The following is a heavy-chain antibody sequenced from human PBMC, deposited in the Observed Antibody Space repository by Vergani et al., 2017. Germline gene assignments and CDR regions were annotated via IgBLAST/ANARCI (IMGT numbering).Heavy chain of an antibody. V-gene: IGHV3-23*01. CDR2: ISGSGGST. Sequence: EVQLLESGGGLVQPGGSLRLSCAASGFTFRSYAMSWVGQAPGKGLEWVSAISGSGGSTYYADSVKGRFTISRDNSKNTLYLQMNSLRAEDTAVYYCAKDNQNIAAAGTFDYWGQGTLVTVSS. J-gene: IGHJ4*02. CDR3: AKDNQNIAAAGTFDY. D-gene: IGHD6-13*01. CDR1: GFTFRSYA.